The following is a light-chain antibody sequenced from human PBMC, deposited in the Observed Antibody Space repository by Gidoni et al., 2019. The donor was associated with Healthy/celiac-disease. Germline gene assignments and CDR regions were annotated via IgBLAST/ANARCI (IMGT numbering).Light chain of an antibody. CDR2: CAS. CDR1: QTVSSSY. Sequence: EIVLTQSPGTLSLSPGERATLSCRASQTVSSSYLAWYQQKPGQAPRLLIYCASSRATGIPDRFSGSGSGTYFSLTISRLEPEDFAVYFCQQYGSSPLFTFGPXTKVDMK. CDR3: QQYGSSPLFT. J-gene: IGKJ3*01. V-gene: IGKV3-20*01.